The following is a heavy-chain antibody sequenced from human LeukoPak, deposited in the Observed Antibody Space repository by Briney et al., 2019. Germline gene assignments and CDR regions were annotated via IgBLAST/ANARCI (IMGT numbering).Heavy chain of an antibody. V-gene: IGHV4-39*07. Sequence: SETLSLTCAVSGGSISSNSYYWGWIRQPPGKGLEWIGSIYYSGSTNYNPSLKSRVTISVDTSKNQFSLKLRSVTAADTAVYYCARVYYSRSYDYWYFDLWGRGTLVTVSS. CDR2: IYYSGST. CDR1: GGSISSNSYY. CDR3: ARVYYSRSYDYWYFDL. D-gene: IGHD6-13*01. J-gene: IGHJ2*01.